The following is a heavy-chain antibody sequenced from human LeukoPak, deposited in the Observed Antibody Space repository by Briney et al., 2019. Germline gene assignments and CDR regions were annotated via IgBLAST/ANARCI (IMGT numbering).Heavy chain of an antibody. D-gene: IGHD6-13*01. CDR3: AKDRVASAGLPRGPLDY. CDR1: GFTFSTYG. V-gene: IGHV3-30*18. CDR2: ISYDGSNK. J-gene: IGHJ4*02. Sequence: PGRSLRLSCAASGFTFSTYGMHWVRQAPGKGLEWVAVISYDGSNKYYADSVKGRFTISRDISKNTLSLQMNSLRAEDTAVYYCAKDRVASAGLPRGPLDYWGPGTLVTVSS.